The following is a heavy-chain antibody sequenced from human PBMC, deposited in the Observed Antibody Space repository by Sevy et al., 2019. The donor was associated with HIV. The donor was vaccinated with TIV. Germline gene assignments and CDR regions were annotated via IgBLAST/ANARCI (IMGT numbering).Heavy chain of an antibody. J-gene: IGHJ4*02. CDR1: GYTFTSYG. D-gene: IGHD6-6*01. Sequence: ASVKVSCKASGYTFTSYGISWVRRAPGQGLEWMGWMSAYNGITNYAQKLQGRVTMTTDTSTSTAYMELRSLRSDDTAVYYCARESGWKAARQYYFDYWGQGTLVTVSS. CDR3: ARESGWKAARQYYFDY. V-gene: IGHV1-18*04. CDR2: MSAYNGIT.